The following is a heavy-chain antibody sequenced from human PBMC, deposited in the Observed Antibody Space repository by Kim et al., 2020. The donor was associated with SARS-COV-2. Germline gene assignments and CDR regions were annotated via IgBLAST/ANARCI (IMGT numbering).Heavy chain of an antibody. Sequence: GGSLRLSCAASGFTFSSYGMHWVRQAPGKGLEWVAVISYDGSNKYYADSVKGRFTISRDNSKNTLYLQMNSLRAEDTAVYYCANTEDYYDSSKAYYFDYWGQGTLVTVSS. CDR1: GFTFSSYG. D-gene: IGHD3-22*01. CDR3: ANTEDYYDSSKAYYFDY. V-gene: IGHV3-30*18. J-gene: IGHJ4*02. CDR2: ISYDGSNK.